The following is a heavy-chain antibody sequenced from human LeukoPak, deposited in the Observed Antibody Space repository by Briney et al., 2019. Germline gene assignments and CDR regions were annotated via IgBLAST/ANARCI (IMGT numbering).Heavy chain of an antibody. CDR1: GASISNNNYY. Sequence: SETLSLTCTVSGASISNNNYYWGWIRQPPGKGLEWIASIYYSGKTYYNPSLKSRVTTSVDTSKNQLSLRLSSVTAADTAVYYCAPGGYSGYGHAFDIWGQGTVVTVSS. CDR2: IYYSGKT. CDR3: APGGYSGYGHAFDI. J-gene: IGHJ3*02. D-gene: IGHD5-12*01. V-gene: IGHV4-39*07.